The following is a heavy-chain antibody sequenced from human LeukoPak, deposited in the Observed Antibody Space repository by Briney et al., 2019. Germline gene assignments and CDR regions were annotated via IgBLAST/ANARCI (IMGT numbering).Heavy chain of an antibody. CDR3: AKGSRVIVGSTGIDY. CDR2: ISGSGGST. V-gene: IGHV3-23*01. CDR1: GFTFSSYA. Sequence: GGSLRLSCAASGFTFSSYAMSWVRQAPGKGLEWVSAISGSGGSTYYADSVKGRFTISRDNSKNTLYLQMNSLRAEDTAVYYCAKGSRVIVGSTGIDYWGQGTLVTVSS. J-gene: IGHJ4*02. D-gene: IGHD1-26*01.